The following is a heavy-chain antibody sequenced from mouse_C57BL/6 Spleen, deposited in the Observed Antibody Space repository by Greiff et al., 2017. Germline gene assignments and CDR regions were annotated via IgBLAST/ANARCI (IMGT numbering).Heavy chain of an antibody. V-gene: IGHV1-64*01. CDR3: ARKRLGDDYDGFDY. CDR2: IHPNSGST. J-gene: IGHJ2*01. D-gene: IGHD2-4*01. CDR1: GYTFTSYW. Sequence: QVQLQQSGAELVKPGASVKLSCKASGYTFTSYWMHWVKQRPGQGLEWIGMIHPNSGSTNYNEKFKSKATLTVDKSSSTAYMQLSSLTSDDSAVYYCARKRLGDDYDGFDYWGQGTTLTVSS.